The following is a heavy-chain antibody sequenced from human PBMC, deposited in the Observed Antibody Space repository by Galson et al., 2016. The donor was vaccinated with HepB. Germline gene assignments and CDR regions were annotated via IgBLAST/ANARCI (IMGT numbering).Heavy chain of an antibody. Sequence: SLRLSCAASGFTLTTYGMNWVRQAPGKGLEWVSYISDSGSAILYADSVKGRFTIFRDTAKNSLYLQMNGLRDEDTAVYYCVRGEVRGLYRCGLDVWGQGTAVIVSS. D-gene: IGHD3-10*01. CDR2: ISDSGSAI. V-gene: IGHV3-48*02. CDR3: VRGEVRGLYRCGLDV. J-gene: IGHJ6*02. CDR1: GFTLTTYG.